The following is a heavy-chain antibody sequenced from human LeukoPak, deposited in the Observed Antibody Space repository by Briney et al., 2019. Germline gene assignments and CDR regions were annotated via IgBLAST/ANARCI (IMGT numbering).Heavy chain of an antibody. CDR1: GYTFTRYY. D-gene: IGHD1-1*01. CDR3: ARGKLERPNWFDP. V-gene: IGHV1-2*04. CDR2: INPNSGGT. J-gene: IGHJ5*02. Sequence: GASVKVSCKASGYTFTRYYMHWVRQAPGQGLEWMGWINPNSGGTNYAQKFQGWVTMTRDTSISTAYMELSRLRSDDTAVYYCARGKLERPNWFDPWGQGTLVTVSS.